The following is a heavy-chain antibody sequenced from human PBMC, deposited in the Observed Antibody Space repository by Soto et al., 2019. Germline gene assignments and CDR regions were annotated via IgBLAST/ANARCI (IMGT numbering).Heavy chain of an antibody. CDR1: GFTFSSYG. V-gene: IGHV3-33*01. CDR2: IWYDGSNK. CDR3: ASDVAVAGHSGDY. D-gene: IGHD6-19*01. Sequence: QVQLVESGGGVVQPGRSLRLSCAASGFTFSSYGMHWVRQAPGKGLEWVAVIWYDGSNKYYADSVKGRFTISRDNSKNTLYLQMNSLRAEDTAVYYCASDVAVAGHSGDYWGQGTLVTVSS. J-gene: IGHJ4*02.